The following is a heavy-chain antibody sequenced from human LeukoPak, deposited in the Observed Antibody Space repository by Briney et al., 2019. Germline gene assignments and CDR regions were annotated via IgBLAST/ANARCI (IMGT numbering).Heavy chain of an antibody. Sequence: ASVKVSCKASEYTFTDYYLHWVRQAPGQGFEWMGWINPVSGGTGYAQKFQGRVTMTRNTSISTAYMELSSLRSEDTAVYYCARVEEDCSSTSCSYYFDYWGQGTLVTVSS. CDR1: EYTFTDYY. CDR2: INPVSGGT. V-gene: IGHV1-2*02. D-gene: IGHD2-2*01. CDR3: ARVEEDCSSTSCSYYFDY. J-gene: IGHJ4*02.